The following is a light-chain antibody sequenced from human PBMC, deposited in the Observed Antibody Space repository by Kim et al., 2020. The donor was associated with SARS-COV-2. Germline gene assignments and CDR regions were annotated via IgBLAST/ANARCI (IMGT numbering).Light chain of an antibody. CDR1: QSVSSN. Sequence: EIVMTQSPATLSVSPGERATLSCRASQSVSSNLAWYQQKPGQAPRLLIYGASTRATGIPARFSGSGSGTEFTLTISSLQSEDFAVYYCQQYNNWPPKYTFGQWTKLEI. CDR3: QQYNNWPPKYT. V-gene: IGKV3-15*01. CDR2: GAS. J-gene: IGKJ2*01.